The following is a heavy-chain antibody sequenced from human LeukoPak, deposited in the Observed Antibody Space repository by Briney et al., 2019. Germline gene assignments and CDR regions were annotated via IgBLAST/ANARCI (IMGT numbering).Heavy chain of an antibody. V-gene: IGHV4-30-4*01. CDR1: GGSISSGDYY. D-gene: IGHD3-10*01. J-gene: IGHJ3*02. CDR2: IYYSGST. CDR3: ARAAVRMVRGVGDI. Sequence: SETLSLTCTVSGGSISSGDYYWSWIRQPPGKGLEWIGYIYYSGSTYYNPSLKSRVTISVDTSKNQFSLKLSSVTAAGTAVYYCARAAVRMVRGVGDIWGQGTMVTVSS.